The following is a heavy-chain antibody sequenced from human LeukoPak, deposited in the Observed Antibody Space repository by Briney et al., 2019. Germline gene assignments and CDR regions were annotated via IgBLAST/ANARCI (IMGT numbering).Heavy chain of an antibody. D-gene: IGHD3-3*01. Sequence: SVKVSCKAPGGTFSSYAISWVRQAPGQGLEWMGGIIPIFGTANYAQKFQGRVTITADESTSTAYMELSSLRSEDTAVYYCARAMSFWSGSYYYYMDVWGKGTTVTVSS. CDR3: ARAMSFWSGSYYYYMDV. V-gene: IGHV1-69*13. CDR2: IIPIFGTA. CDR1: GGTFSSYA. J-gene: IGHJ6*03.